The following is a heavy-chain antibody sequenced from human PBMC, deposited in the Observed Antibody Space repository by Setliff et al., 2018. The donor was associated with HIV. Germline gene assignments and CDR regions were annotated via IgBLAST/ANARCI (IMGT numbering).Heavy chain of an antibody. D-gene: IGHD3-10*01. Sequence: GGSLRLSCATSGFTFSTHWMTWVRQAPGKGLEYVAHIKEDGSEKNYVNSVKGRFTISRDNAKNSLYLQLNSLRVDDTALYYCARTSAGGQENDYWGQGTLVTVSS. V-gene: IGHV3-7*03. CDR2: IKEDGSEK. CDR3: ARTSAGGQENDY. J-gene: IGHJ4*02. CDR1: GFTFSTHW.